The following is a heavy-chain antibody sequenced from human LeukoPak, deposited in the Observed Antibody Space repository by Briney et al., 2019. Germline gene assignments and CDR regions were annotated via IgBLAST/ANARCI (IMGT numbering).Heavy chain of an antibody. J-gene: IGHJ4*02. V-gene: IGHV3-7*04. D-gene: IGHD4-23*01. CDR3: ARDRMNFHDYGGHLDY. CDR2: INQDGSEK. Sequence: PGGSLRLSCAASGFTFSNYWMSWVRQAPGKGLEWVANINQDGSEKSYVDSVKGRFTISRDNAKNSLYLQMNSLRAEDTAVYYCARDRMNFHDYGGHLDYWGQGTLVTVSS. CDR1: GFTFSNYW.